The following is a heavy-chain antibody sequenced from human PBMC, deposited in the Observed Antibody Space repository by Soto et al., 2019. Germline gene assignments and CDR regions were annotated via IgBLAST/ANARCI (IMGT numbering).Heavy chain of an antibody. CDR1: GGPFSSYY. V-gene: IGHV4-59*08. CDR3: ARIPYMSYFDY. J-gene: IGHJ4*02. Sequence: SETLSLTCSVFGGPFSSYYWSWIRQPPGKGLEWIGYIDYSGSTNYNPSLKSRVNISIDMSKKHFSLKLSSVTAADTAVYYCARIPYMSYFDYWAQGNLVTVSS. CDR2: IDYSGST. D-gene: IGHD2-2*02.